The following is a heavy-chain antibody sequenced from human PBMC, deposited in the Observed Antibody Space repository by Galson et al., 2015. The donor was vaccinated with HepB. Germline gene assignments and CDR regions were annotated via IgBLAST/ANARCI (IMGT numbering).Heavy chain of an antibody. Sequence: SVKVSCKASGYTFTGYYMHWVRQAPGQGLEWMGWINPNSGGTNYGQKFQGRVTMTRDTSSSTAYMELSSLRSDDTAVYYCARRGWTARPESGSYRDWGQGTLVTVSS. V-gene: IGHV1-2*02. J-gene: IGHJ4*02. D-gene: IGHD1-26*01. CDR2: INPNSGGT. CDR1: GYTFTGYY. CDR3: ARRGWTARPESGSYRD.